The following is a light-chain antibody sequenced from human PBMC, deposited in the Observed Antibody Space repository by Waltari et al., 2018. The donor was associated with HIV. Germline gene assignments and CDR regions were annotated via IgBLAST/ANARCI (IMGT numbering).Light chain of an antibody. Sequence: QSVLTQPPSASGTPGQRVNISCSGGSSNIGSNPVNWYRQFPGEAPKLLIYTNIQRPSGVPDRCTCSKSGTSASLTISGLQSEDEADFYCAVWDDSLRSVLFGGGTRLTVL. V-gene: IGLV1-44*01. J-gene: IGLJ3*02. CDR1: SSNIGSNP. CDR3: AVWDDSLRSVL. CDR2: TNI.